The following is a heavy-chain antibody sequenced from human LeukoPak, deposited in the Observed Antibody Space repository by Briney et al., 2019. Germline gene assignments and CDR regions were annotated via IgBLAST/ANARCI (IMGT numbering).Heavy chain of an antibody. J-gene: IGHJ4*02. D-gene: IGHD3-22*01. V-gene: IGHV3-23*01. CDR1: GFTFSRYG. CDR2: ISGSGGST. Sequence: GGSLRLSCAASGFTFSRYGMSWVRQAPGKGLEWVSAISGSGGSTYYADSVKGRFTISRDNSKNTLYLQLNSLRAEDTAVYYCARDDSSRSSDYWGQGTLVTVSS. CDR3: ARDDSSRSSDY.